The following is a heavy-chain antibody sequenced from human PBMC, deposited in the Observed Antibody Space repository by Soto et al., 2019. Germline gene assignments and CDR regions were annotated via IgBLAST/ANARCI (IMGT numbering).Heavy chain of an antibody. CDR3: ARGYCSGGSCLPDY. D-gene: IGHD2-15*01. CDR1: GGSISSGDYY. CDR2: IYYSGST. V-gene: IGHV4-30-4*01. Sequence: QVQLQESGPGLVKPSQTLSLTCTVSGGSISSGDYYWSWIRQPPGKGLEWIGSIYYSGSTYYNPSLKSRVTISVDTSKNQFSLKLSYMTAADTAVYYCARGYCSGGSCLPDYWGQGTLDPVSS. J-gene: IGHJ4*02.